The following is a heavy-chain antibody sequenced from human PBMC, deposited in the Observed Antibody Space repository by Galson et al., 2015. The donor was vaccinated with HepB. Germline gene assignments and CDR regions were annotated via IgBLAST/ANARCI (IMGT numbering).Heavy chain of an antibody. CDR3: VRVIRGAELDF. CDR1: TYSFTGYW. Sequence: QSGAEVKKPGESLRISCKGSTYSFTGYWIGWVRQMPGKGLEWMGIVYPGDSDTKYSPSFQGQVTMSADKSINTAYLQWNSLRASDTAIYYCVRVIRGAELDFWGPGTLVTVSP. V-gene: IGHV5-51*01. J-gene: IGHJ4*02. CDR2: VYPGDSDT. D-gene: IGHD3-10*01.